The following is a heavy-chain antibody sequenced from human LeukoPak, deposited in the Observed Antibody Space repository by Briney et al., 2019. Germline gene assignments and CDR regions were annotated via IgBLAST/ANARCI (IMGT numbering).Heavy chain of an antibody. CDR1: GGSISSYY. D-gene: IGHD6-25*01. Sequence: SETLSLTCTVSGGSISSYYWSWIRQPPGKGLEWIGYIYYSGSTNYNPSLKSRVTISVDTSKNQFSLKLSSVTAADTAVYYCARVGVQQRYYYMDIWGKGTTVTIS. J-gene: IGHJ6*03. V-gene: IGHV4-59*01. CDR3: ARVGVQQRYYYMDI. CDR2: IYYSGST.